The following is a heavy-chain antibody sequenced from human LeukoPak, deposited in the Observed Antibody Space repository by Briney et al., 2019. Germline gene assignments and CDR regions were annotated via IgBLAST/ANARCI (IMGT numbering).Heavy chain of an antibody. CDR3: ARGVRIAVAGNIDY. D-gene: IGHD6-19*01. J-gene: IGHJ4*02. Sequence: PGGSLRLSCAASGFTFSSYVMHWVRQAPGKGLEWEAAISYDGSNKNYADSVKGRFTISRDNSKNTLYLQMNSLRAEDTAVYYCARGVRIAVAGNIDYWGQGTLVTVSS. CDR2: ISYDGSNK. CDR1: GFTFSSYV. V-gene: IGHV3-30*04.